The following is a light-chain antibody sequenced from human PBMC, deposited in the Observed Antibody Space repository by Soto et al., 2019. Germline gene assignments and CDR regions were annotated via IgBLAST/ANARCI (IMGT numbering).Light chain of an antibody. CDR3: QQSYSTSIT. J-gene: IGKJ5*01. CDR2: AAA. Sequence: DIQMTQSPSSLSASVGDRVTITRRASQSISSYLSWYQQRPGKAPKLLIYAAASLQSGVPSRFSGSGSGTDFTLTISSLQPEDFATYYCQQSYSTSITVGQGTRLEIK. CDR1: QSISSY. V-gene: IGKV1-39*01.